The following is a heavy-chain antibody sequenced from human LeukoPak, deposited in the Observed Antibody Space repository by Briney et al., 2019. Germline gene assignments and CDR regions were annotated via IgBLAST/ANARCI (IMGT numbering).Heavy chain of an antibody. D-gene: IGHD5-24*01. V-gene: IGHV4-31*03. J-gene: IGHJ4*02. CDR2: IHPSGTT. CDR1: GASLTNGYYY. Sequence: SHTLSLTCTVSGASLTNGYYYWTWLRQYPGKGLERIGYIHPSGTTDYNPSLKSRITMSLDMSQNQCSLKLTSVTAADTAIYYWARGQDAFKTGYWGQGTLVTVSS. CDR3: ARGQDAFKTGY.